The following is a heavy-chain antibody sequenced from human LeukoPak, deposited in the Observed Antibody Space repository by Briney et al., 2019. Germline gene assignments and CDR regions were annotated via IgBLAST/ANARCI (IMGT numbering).Heavy chain of an antibody. J-gene: IGHJ2*01. CDR3: AKAPRRYYGSGTMHYFVEL. D-gene: IGHD3-10*01. V-gene: IGHV3-9*03. CDR2: IIWNSVSL. CDR1: VFTFYDYA. Sequence: GGSLRLSCAASVFTFYDYAMHCVRHAPGEGLEWVSGIIWNSVSLDSAGSVKGRFTISRDNAKNSLYLHMNSSRVADVRSHIFAKAPRRYYGSGTMHYFVELWGRGTLVTVSS.